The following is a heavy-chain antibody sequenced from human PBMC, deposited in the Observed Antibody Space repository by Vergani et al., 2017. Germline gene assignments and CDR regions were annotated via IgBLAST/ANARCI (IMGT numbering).Heavy chain of an antibody. CDR3: ARETDTLLSAMLY. Sequence: VQMVESGGGLVKPGGSLRLSCAASGFTFSDSYMSWIRQAPGKGLEWVSFISSSGSTIYYADSVKGRFTISRDNAKNSLYLQMNSLRAEDTAVYYCARETDTLLSAMLYWGQGTLVTVSS. CDR2: ISSSGSTI. CDR1: GFTFSDSY. V-gene: IGHV3-11*04. D-gene: IGHD5-18*01. J-gene: IGHJ4*02.